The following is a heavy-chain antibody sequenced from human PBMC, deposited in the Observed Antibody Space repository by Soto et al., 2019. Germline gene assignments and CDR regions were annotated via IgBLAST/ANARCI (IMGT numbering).Heavy chain of an antibody. J-gene: IGHJ4*02. D-gene: IGHD4-17*01. CDR2: ISGNGRII. V-gene: IGHV3-11*01. Sequence: QVQLVESGGGLVKPGGSLRLSCATSGFIFSDYYMHWIRQAPGKGLEWISYISGNGRIIQYADSAKGRFTISRDNAQNSLYLQMNIRRAEDTALYFCARDFDADSRTDFDYWGQGTLVTVSS. CDR3: ARDFDADSRTDFDY. CDR1: GFIFSDYY.